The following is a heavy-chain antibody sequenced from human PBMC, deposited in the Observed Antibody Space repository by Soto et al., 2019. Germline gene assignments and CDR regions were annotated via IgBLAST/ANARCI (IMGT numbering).Heavy chain of an antibody. CDR1: GGSISSGGYS. Sequence: PSETLSLTCAVSGGSISSGGYSWSWIRQPPGKGLEWIGYIYHSGSTYYNPSLKSRVSISVDRSKNQFSLKLSTVTAADTAVYYCARSRSNACDIWGQGTMVTVSS. V-gene: IGHV4-30-2*01. J-gene: IGHJ3*02. CDR3: ARSRSNACDI. CDR2: IYHSGST.